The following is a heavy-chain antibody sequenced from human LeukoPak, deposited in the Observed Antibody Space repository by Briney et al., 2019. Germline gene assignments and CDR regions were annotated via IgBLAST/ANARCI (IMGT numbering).Heavy chain of an antibody. CDR3: ARDERGYSGYGLNWYCDL. CDR1: GFTFSSYS. V-gene: IGHV3-21*01. J-gene: IGHJ2*01. Sequence: GGSLRLSCAASGFTFSSYSMNWVRQAPGKGLEWFSSISSSSSYIYYADSVKGRFTISRDNAKNSLYLQMNSLRAEDTAVYYCARDERGYSGYGLNWYCDLWGRGTLVTVSS. CDR2: ISSSSSYI. D-gene: IGHD5-12*01.